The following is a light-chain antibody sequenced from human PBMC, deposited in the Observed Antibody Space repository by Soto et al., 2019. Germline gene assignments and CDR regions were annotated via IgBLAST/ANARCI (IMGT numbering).Light chain of an antibody. CDR2: GAS. CDR3: QQYGSSPHT. CDR1: QSVSSSY. V-gene: IGKV3-20*01. Sequence: EIVLTQSPGTLSLSPGERATLSCRASQSVSSSYLAWYQQKPGQAPRLLIYGASSRATGIPDRFSGRGSGTAFTLTSSRLEPEDFAVYYCQQYGSSPHTFGQGTKLEIK. J-gene: IGKJ2*01.